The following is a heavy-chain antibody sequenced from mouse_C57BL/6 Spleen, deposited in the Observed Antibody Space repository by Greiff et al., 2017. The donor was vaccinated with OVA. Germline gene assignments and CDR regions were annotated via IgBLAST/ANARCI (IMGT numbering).Heavy chain of an antibody. Sequence: VQLQQPGAELVKPGASVKLSCKASGYTFTSYWMHWVKQRPGQGLEWIGMIHPNSGSTNYNEKFKSKATLTVDKSSSTAYMQLSSLTSEYSAVYYCARDSNLWYFDYWGQGTTLTVSS. CDR2: IHPNSGST. V-gene: IGHV1-64*01. CDR1: GYTFTSYW. J-gene: IGHJ2*01. D-gene: IGHD2-5*01. CDR3: ARDSNLWYFDY.